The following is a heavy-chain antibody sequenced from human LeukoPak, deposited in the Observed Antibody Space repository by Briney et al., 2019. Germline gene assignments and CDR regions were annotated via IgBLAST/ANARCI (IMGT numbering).Heavy chain of an antibody. D-gene: IGHD2-21*01. J-gene: IGHJ4*02. V-gene: IGHV4-59*08. Sequence: SETLSLTCTVSGGSIFSYYWSWIRQPPGKGLEWMGYIYYSGSTNYNPSLKSRVTISVDTSKNQFSLRVSSVTAADTAVYYCARHLNNCGDDCYVFDYWGQGTLVTVSS. CDR3: ARHLNNCGDDCYVFDY. CDR2: IYYSGST. CDR1: GGSIFSYY.